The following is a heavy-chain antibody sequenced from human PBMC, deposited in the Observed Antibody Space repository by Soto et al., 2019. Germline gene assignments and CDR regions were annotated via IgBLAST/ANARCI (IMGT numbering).Heavy chain of an antibody. CDR2: IRSKAYGGTT. J-gene: IGHJ6*02. V-gene: IGHV3-49*04. D-gene: IGHD2-2*01. Sequence: GGSLRLSCTASGFTFGDYAMSWVRQAPGKGLEWVGFIRSKAYGGTTEYAASVKGRFTTSRDDSKSIAYLQMNSLKTEDTAVYYCTRDRDIVVVPAATTYYYYGMDVWGQGTTVTVSS. CDR1: GFTFGDYA. CDR3: TRDRDIVVVPAATTYYYYGMDV.